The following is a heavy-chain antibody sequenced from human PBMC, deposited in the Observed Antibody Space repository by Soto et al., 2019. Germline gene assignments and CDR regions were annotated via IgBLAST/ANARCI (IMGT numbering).Heavy chain of an antibody. V-gene: IGHV1-69*13. CDR1: GGTFSSYA. D-gene: IGHD2-2*01. Sequence: SVKVSCKASGGTFSSYAISWVRQAPGQGLEWMGGIIPIFGTANYAQKFQGRVTITADESTSTAYMELSSLRSEDTAVYYCASTIVVVPAGPHGMDVWGQGTTVTVSS. CDR3: ASTIVVVPAGPHGMDV. J-gene: IGHJ6*02. CDR2: IIPIFGTA.